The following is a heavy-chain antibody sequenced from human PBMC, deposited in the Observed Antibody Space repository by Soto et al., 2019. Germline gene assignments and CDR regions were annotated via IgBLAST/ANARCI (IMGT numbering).Heavy chain of an antibody. CDR3: VRKYPGTRPFDY. D-gene: IGHD2-2*01. Sequence: GGSLRLSCAASGFTFNSYAMNWVRQAPGKGLAWVSAIGTDGNTYYANSVKGRFTISGDNSRTALYLQMNSLRVEDTALYYCVRKYPGTRPFDYWGQGTLVTVSS. CDR1: GFTFNSYA. V-gene: IGHV3-23*01. CDR2: IGTDGNT. J-gene: IGHJ4*01.